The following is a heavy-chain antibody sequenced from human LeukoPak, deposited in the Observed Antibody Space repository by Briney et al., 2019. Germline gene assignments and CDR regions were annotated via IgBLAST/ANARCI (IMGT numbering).Heavy chain of an antibody. D-gene: IGHD3-9*01. Sequence: GGTLRLSCAASGFTFSSYGMSWVRQAPGKGLEWVSAISGSGGSTYYADSVKGRFTISRDNSKNTLYLQMNSLRAEDTAVYYCAKGVALRYFDWLDYYYYYYMDVWGKGTTVTISS. V-gene: IGHV3-23*01. J-gene: IGHJ6*03. CDR3: AKGVALRYFDWLDYYYYYYMDV. CDR2: ISGSGGST. CDR1: GFTFSSYG.